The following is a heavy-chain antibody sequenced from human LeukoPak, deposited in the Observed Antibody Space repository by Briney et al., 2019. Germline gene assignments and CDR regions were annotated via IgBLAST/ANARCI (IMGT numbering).Heavy chain of an antibody. V-gene: IGHV4-61*02. CDR1: GGSISSGSYY. CDR2: IYTSGST. J-gene: IGHJ4*02. Sequence: PSETLSLTCTVSGGSISSGSYYWGWLRQPAGKGLEWIARIYTSGSTNYNPSLKSRVTISVDTSKNQFSLKLSSVTAADTAVYYCVGGGYLGVSVDYWGQGTLVTVSS. CDR3: VGGGYLGVSVDY. D-gene: IGHD3-22*01.